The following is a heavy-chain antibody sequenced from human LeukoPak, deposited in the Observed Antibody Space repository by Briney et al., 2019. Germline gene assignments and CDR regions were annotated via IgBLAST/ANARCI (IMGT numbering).Heavy chain of an antibody. CDR2: IYYSGST. V-gene: IGHV4-39*01. Sequence: SETLSLTCTVSGGSISSSSYYWGWIRQPPGKGLEWIGSIYYSGSTYYNPSLKSRVTISVDTSKNQFSLELSSVTAADTAVYYCARGLRYFDWSPPYDAFDIWGQGTMVTVSS. J-gene: IGHJ3*02. D-gene: IGHD3-9*01. CDR1: GGSISSSSYY. CDR3: ARGLRYFDWSPPYDAFDI.